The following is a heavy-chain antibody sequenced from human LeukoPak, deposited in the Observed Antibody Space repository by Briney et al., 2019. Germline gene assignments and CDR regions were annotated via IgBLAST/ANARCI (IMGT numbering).Heavy chain of an antibody. CDR3: ARGGQNFDFWRFDY. CDR1: GFTFNDHA. V-gene: IGHV3-23*01. J-gene: IGHJ4*02. CDR2: ISGSGGST. D-gene: IGHD3-3*01. Sequence: TGGSLRLSCAGSGFTFNDHAMSWVRQAPGKGLEWVSSISGSGGSTYYADYVKGRSTISRDNSKNAVYFEMHSLRGEDTAVYFCARGGQNFDFWRFDYWGQGTLVVVSS.